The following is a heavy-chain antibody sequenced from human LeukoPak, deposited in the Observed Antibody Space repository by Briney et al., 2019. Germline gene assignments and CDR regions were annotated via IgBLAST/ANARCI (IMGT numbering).Heavy chain of an antibody. D-gene: IGHD2-15*01. CDR1: GFTFSSYG. V-gene: IGHV3-30*03. J-gene: IGHJ4*02. CDR3: ARQEVALFDY. CDR2: ISYDGSNK. Sequence: GRSLRLSCAASGFTFSSYGMHWVRQAPGKGLEWVAVISYDGSNKYYADSVKGRFTISRDNSKNTLYLQMISLRAEDTAVYFCARQEVALFDYWGQGTLVSVSS.